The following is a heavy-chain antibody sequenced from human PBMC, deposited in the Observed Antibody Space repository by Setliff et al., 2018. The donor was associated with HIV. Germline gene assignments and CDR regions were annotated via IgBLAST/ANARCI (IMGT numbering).Heavy chain of an antibody. J-gene: IGHJ2*01. V-gene: IGHV3-74*03. CDR1: GFTFSNNW. D-gene: IGHD3-3*01. CDR3: VRVNPHDPHWYLDV. CDR2: ISPDGSST. Sequence: GGSLRLSCAASGFTFSNNWIHWVRQTAEKGLVWVSRISPDGSSTMYADSVKGRFTISRDNAKNTVYLQMNSLRAEDTAVYYCVRVNPHDPHWYLDVWGRGTLVTVSS.